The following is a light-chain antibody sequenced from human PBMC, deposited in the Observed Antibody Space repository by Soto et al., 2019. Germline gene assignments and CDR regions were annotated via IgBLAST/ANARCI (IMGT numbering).Light chain of an antibody. J-gene: IGLJ1*01. Sequence: ALTQPASVSGSPGQSITISCIGTSSDISAYNYVSWYQQQPGKVPKLMIYEVTNRPSGLSNRFSGSKSGNTASLTISGLQAEDEADYFCSSSTSTSTLYVFGTGTKV. CDR3: SSSTSTSTLYV. V-gene: IGLV2-14*01. CDR2: EVT. CDR1: SSDISAYNY.